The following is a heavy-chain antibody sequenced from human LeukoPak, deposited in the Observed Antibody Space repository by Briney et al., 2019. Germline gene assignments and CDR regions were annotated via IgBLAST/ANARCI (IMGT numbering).Heavy chain of an antibody. CDR3: ARDGERGELSLYMDY. V-gene: IGHV3-21*01. CDR2: ISSSSTYI. D-gene: IGHD3-16*02. J-gene: IGHJ4*02. CDR1: GFIFSSYS. Sequence: GGSLRLSCAASGFIFSSYSMNWVRQAPGKGLEWVSSISSSSTYIYYADSVEGRFTISRDNAKNSLYLQMNSLRAEDTAVYYCARDGERGELSLYMDYWGQGTLVTVSS.